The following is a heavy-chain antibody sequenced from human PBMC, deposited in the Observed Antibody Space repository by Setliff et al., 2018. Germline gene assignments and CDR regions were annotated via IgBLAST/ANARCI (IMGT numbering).Heavy chain of an antibody. V-gene: IGHV4-39*01. D-gene: IGHD3-10*01. CDR3: ARRGYYYGWGDSNAFDI. CDR2: IYYSGTT. Sequence: TLSLTCTVSGGSISTSSYWGWIRQPPGKGLEWIGSIYYSGTTYYNPSLKSRVTISVDTSKNQFSLKLSSVTAADTAVYYCARRGYYYGWGDSNAFDIWGQGTRVTVSS. CDR1: GGSISTSSY. J-gene: IGHJ3*02.